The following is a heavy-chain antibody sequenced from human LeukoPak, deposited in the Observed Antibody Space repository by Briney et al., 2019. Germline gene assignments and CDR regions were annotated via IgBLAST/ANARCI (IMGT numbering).Heavy chain of an antibody. Sequence: SETLSLTCTVSGGSISSYYWSWIRQPPGKGLEWIGHVYYSGSTTYNPSLKSRVTISVDTSKNQFSLKLSSVTAADTAVYYCARAPYTSGFYFFDPWGQGTLVTVSS. V-gene: IGHV4-59*13. CDR1: GGSISSYY. D-gene: IGHD3-22*01. J-gene: IGHJ5*02. CDR3: ARAPYTSGFYFFDP. CDR2: VYYSGST.